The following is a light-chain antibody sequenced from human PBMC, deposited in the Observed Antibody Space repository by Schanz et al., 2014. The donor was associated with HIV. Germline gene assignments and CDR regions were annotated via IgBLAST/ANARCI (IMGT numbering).Light chain of an antibody. J-gene: IGLJ3*02. V-gene: IGLV2-14*03. CDR2: DVT. CDR3: TSYTTNRTVA. Sequence: QSALTQPASVSGSPGQSITISCTGTRSDIGDYNFVSWYRQHPGKAPQLMIYDVTRRPSGISSRFSGSKSGNTASLAISGLQADDEGDYYCTSYTTNRTVAFGGGTKLTVL. CDR1: RSDIGDYNF.